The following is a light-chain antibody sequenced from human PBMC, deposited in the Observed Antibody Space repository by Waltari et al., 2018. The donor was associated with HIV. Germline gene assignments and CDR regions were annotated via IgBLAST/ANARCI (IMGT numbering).Light chain of an antibody. CDR1: SSNIGSNY. CDR3: AAWNDRLSGYV. V-gene: IGLV1-47*01. Sequence: QSVLPQPPSASGTPGQRVTISCSGSSSNIGSNYVSCYQHLPGTAPKLLIYTNNQRPSGVPDRFSGSKSGTSASLAISGLRSEDEADYYCAAWNDRLSGYVFGTGTKVTV. CDR2: TNN. J-gene: IGLJ1*01.